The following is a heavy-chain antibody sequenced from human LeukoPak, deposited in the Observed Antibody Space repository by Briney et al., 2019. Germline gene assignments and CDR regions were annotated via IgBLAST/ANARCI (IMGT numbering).Heavy chain of an antibody. V-gene: IGHV4-34*01. J-gene: IGHJ6*02. Sequence: SETLSLTCGVSGGSFSGYYWSWIRQSPGKGLEWIGEINHSGSTNYNPSLKSRVTISVDTSKNQFSLKLSSVTAADTAVYYCARFKVRGVTRYYYYGMDVWGQGTTVTVSS. CDR3: ARFKVRGVTRYYYYGMDV. CDR2: INHSGST. D-gene: IGHD3-10*01. CDR1: GGSFSGYY.